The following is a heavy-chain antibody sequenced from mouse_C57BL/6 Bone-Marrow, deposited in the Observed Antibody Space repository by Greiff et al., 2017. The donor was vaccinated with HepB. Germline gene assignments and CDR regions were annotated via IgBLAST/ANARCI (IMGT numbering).Heavy chain of an antibody. CDR3: ARFLFITTVVVDY. D-gene: IGHD1-1*01. CDR1: GYTFTSYW. Sequence: VQLQQPGAELVKPGASVKLSCKASGYTFTSYWMQWVKQRPGQGLEWIGEIDPSDSYTNYNQKFKGKATLTVDTSSSTAYMQLSSLTSEDSAVYYCARFLFITTVVVDYWGQGTTLTVSS. CDR2: IDPSDSYT. J-gene: IGHJ2*01. V-gene: IGHV1-50*01.